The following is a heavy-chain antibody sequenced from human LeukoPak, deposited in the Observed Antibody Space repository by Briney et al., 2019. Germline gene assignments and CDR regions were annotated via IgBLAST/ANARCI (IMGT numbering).Heavy chain of an antibody. D-gene: IGHD3-22*01. CDR1: GFTFSSYS. CDR3: ARIGDSSGYKYYYYYYMDV. V-gene: IGHV3-21*01. Sequence: GGSLRLSCAASGFTFSSYSMNWVRQAPGKGLEWVSSISSSSSYIYYADSVKGRFTISRDNAKNSLYLQMNSLRAEDTAVYYCARIGDSSGYKYYYYYYMDVWGKGTTVTVSS. J-gene: IGHJ6*03. CDR2: ISSSSSYI.